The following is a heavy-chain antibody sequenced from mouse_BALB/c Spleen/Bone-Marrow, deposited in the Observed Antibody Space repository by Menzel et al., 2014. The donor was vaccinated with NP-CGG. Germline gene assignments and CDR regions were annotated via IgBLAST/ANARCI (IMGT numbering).Heavy chain of an antibody. CDR1: GYTFTSYW. D-gene: IGHD1-1*02. Sequence: QVQLKESGTDLVRPGASVKLSCKASGYTFTSYWINWVKQRPGQGLEWIGNIYPSDSYTNYNQKFKDKATLTVDKSSSTAYMHLSSPTSEDSAVYYCTRGDGGFAYWGQGTLVTVSA. CDR3: TRGDGGFAY. CDR2: IYPSDSYT. V-gene: IGHV1-69*02. J-gene: IGHJ3*01.